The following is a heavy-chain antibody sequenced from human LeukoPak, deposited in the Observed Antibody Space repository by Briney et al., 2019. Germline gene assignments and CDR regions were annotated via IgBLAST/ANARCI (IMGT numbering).Heavy chain of an antibody. V-gene: IGHV4-39*07. Sequence: SETLSLTCTVSGGSISSSSYYWGWVRQPPGKGLEWIGSIYYSGSTNYNPSLKSRVTISVDTSKNQFSLKLSSVTAADTAVYYCARGRWILGGHFDYWGQGTLVTVSS. CDR2: IYYSGST. CDR1: GGSISSSSYY. CDR3: ARGRWILGGHFDY. J-gene: IGHJ4*02. D-gene: IGHD5-18*01.